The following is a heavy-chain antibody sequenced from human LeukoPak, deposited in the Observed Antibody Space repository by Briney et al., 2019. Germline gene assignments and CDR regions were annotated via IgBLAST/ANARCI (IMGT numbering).Heavy chain of an antibody. D-gene: IGHD6-6*01. V-gene: IGHV4-34*01. CDR1: GGSFSGYY. J-gene: IGHJ6*03. CDR2: IYYSGST. CDR3: ARVYSSSSFYYYYMDV. Sequence: SETLSLTCAVYGGSFSGYYWSWIRQPPGKGLEWIGSIYYSGSTYYNPSLKSRVTISVDTSKNQFSLKLSSVTAADPAVYYCARVYSSSSFYYYYMDVWGKGTTVTVSS.